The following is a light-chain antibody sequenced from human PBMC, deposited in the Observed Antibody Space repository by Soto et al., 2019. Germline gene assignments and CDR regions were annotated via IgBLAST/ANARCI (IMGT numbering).Light chain of an antibody. CDR1: QSISSW. Sequence: SQSISSWLAWYQQKPGKAPRLLIYQASSLETEVPSRFSCSGSGTEFTLTISSLQPGDFATYYCQQYNSYSLTFGQGTKVDIK. CDR2: QAS. J-gene: IGKJ1*01. CDR3: QQYNSYSLT. V-gene: IGKV1-5*03.